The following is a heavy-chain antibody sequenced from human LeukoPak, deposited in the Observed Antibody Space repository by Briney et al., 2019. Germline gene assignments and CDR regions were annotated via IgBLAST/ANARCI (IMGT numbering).Heavy chain of an antibody. D-gene: IGHD5-12*01. V-gene: IGHV3-48*01. CDR1: GFNFIDYS. Sequence: PGGSLRLSCAASGFNFIDYSMNWVRQAPGKGLEWISYIGISSGNTKYADSVKGRFTISRDKPRNSLYLQMNSLRVEDTAVYYCARDHRYAFDNWGHGTLVTVSS. CDR3: ARDHRYAFDN. J-gene: IGHJ4*01. CDR2: IGISSGNT.